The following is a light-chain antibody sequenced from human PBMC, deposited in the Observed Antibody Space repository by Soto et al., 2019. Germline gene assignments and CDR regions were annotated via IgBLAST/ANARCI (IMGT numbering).Light chain of an antibody. CDR3: IQALQSLT. V-gene: IGKV2-28*01. CDR1: QSHLYNNTYNY. CDR2: FGS. Sequence: MTQSPLTLPVTPGEPASISCRSSQSHLYNNTYNYLDWYVQKPGQSPQLLIYFGSNRAPGVPDRFSGSGSGTDFTLKINRVEAEDVGTYYCIQALQSLTFGQGTRLEIK. J-gene: IGKJ5*01.